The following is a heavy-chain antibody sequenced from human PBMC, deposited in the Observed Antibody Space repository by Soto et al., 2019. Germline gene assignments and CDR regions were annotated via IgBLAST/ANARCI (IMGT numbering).Heavy chain of an antibody. V-gene: IGHV4-61*08. Sequence: KPSETLSLTCTVAGASVSSGGFSWSWIRQPPGKGLEWIGSISYSGSTTYYPSLRSRVTISVDTSKNQFSLRLNSVTAADTAIYFCARVKFLIVGSVFSTHFDFWGQGTLVTVSS. CDR1: GASVSSGGFS. CDR3: ARVKFLIVGSVFSTHFDF. CDR2: ISYSGST. D-gene: IGHD1-26*01. J-gene: IGHJ4*02.